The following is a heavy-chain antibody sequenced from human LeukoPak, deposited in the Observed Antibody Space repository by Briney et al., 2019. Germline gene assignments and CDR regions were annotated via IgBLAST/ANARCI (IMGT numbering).Heavy chain of an antibody. CDR3: ASLDSMSP. Sequence: SETLSLTCSVSGGSISSSSYYWGWIRQPPGKGLEWIGSIYYSGSTYYNPSLKSRVTISVDTSKNQFSLKLSSVTAADTAVYYCASLDSMSPWGQGTLVTVSS. D-gene: IGHD2/OR15-2a*01. CDR1: GGSISSSSYY. CDR2: IYYSGST. J-gene: IGHJ5*02. V-gene: IGHV4-39*01.